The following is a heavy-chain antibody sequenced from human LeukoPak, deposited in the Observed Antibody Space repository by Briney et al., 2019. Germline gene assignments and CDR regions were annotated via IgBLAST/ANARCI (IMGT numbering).Heavy chain of an antibody. CDR3: ARLSSVWIKDYYYYMDI. J-gene: IGHJ6*03. Sequence: SETLSLTCAVSGGSLSGYYWAWIRQPPGKGLEWVGSVYYSGSTYYSPSLKSRLTMSVDTSKNQFSLKLKSVTAADTALYYCARLSSVWIKDYYYYMDIWGKGTTVIVSS. CDR1: GGSLSGYY. CDR2: VYYSGST. D-gene: IGHD5-12*01. V-gene: IGHV4-39*07.